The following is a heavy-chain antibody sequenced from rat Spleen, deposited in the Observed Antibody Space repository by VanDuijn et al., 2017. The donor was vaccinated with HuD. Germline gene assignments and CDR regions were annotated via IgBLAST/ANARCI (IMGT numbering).Heavy chain of an antibody. Sequence: EVHLVESGGGLVQPGRSLKLSCVASGFTFNNYWMTWIRQAPGKGLEWVASISPSGTKSHYRDSVKGRFTISRDTAQNTLYLQMDSLRSEDTATYYCARRLRGGYDYFDYWGQGVMVTVSS. CDR3: ARRLRGGYDYFDY. V-gene: IGHV5-31*01. CDR2: ISPSGTKS. CDR1: GFTFNNYW. D-gene: IGHD1-11*01. J-gene: IGHJ2*01.